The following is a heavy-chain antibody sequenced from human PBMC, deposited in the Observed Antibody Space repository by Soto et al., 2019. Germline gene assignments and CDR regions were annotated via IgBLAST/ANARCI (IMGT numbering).Heavy chain of an antibody. CDR2: INHSGST. Sequence: SETLSLTCAVYGGSFSGYYWSWIRQPPGKGLEWIGEINHSGSTNYNPSLKSRVTISVDTSKNQFSLKLSSVTAADTAVYYCARVGPRRMVRGVNWFDPWGQGTLVTVSS. D-gene: IGHD3-10*01. V-gene: IGHV4-34*01. CDR3: ARVGPRRMVRGVNWFDP. CDR1: GGSFSGYY. J-gene: IGHJ5*02.